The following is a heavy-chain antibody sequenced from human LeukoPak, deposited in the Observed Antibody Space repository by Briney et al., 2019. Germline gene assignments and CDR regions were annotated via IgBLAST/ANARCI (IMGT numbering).Heavy chain of an antibody. D-gene: IGHD6-6*01. Sequence: SETLSLTCSASGGSISSLYWSWIRQPPGKGLEWIGYIYYTGSTNYNPSLKSRVTMFVDMSKNHFAQRLSSVTAADTAVDYGAIHRAYSSSSPFYYWGQGTLVTVSS. CDR1: GGSISSLY. CDR2: IYYTGST. J-gene: IGHJ4*02. CDR3: AIHRAYSSSSPFYY. V-gene: IGHV4-59*08.